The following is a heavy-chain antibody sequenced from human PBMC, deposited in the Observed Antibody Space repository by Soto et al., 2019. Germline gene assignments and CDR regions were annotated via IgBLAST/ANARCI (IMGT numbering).Heavy chain of an antibody. Sequence: ASVKVSCKTSEYTFTNYGISWVRQAPGQGLEWMGWISTWDGETNSAQKFQGRVTMTTDTSTSTAYMELRSLRSDDTAVYYCARDGSSTLLGQYYYYYGMDVWGQGTTVTVSS. CDR1: EYTFTNYG. CDR2: ISTWDGET. J-gene: IGHJ6*02. D-gene: IGHD2-2*01. V-gene: IGHV1-18*01. CDR3: ARDGSSTLLGQYYYYYGMDV.